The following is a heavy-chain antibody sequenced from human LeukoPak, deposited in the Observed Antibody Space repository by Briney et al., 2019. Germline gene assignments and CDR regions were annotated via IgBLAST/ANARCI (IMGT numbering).Heavy chain of an antibody. D-gene: IGHD3-22*01. Sequence: SETLSLTCTVSGGSISSYYWSWIRQPPGKGLEWIGYIYYTESTNYNPSLKSRATISVDTSKNQFSLKLSSVTAADTAVYYCARDSTLYDSSGYSFGYWGQGTLVTVSS. CDR3: ARDSTLYDSSGYSFGY. J-gene: IGHJ4*02. CDR1: GGSISSYY. CDR2: IYYTEST. V-gene: IGHV4-59*01.